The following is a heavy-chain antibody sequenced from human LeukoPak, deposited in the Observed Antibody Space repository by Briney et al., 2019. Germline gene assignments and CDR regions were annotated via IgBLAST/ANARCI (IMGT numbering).Heavy chain of an antibody. CDR2: IGGDGTDT. J-gene: IGHJ4*02. Sequence: GGSLRLSCVVSGCTFDEYAMHWVRQAPGKGLEWVSLIGGDGTDTYYANSVKGRFTVSRDNSKKSLYLQMSSLRTEDTALYYCAKAYCGGDCYPGDYWGQGTLVTVSS. D-gene: IGHD2-21*02. CDR1: GCTFDEYA. V-gene: IGHV3-43*02. CDR3: AKAYCGGDCYPGDY.